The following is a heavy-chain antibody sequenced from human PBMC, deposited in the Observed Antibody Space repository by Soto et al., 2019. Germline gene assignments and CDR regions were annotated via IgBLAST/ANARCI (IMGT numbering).Heavy chain of an antibody. CDR3: AKDRWCNWAHVDY. V-gene: IGHV3-23*01. Sequence: GGSLRLSCAASGFTFSSYAMSWVRQAPGKGLEWVSAISGSGDTTYYADSVKGRFTISRDNSRNTIYLQMNSLRAEDTAVYYCAKDRWCNWAHVDYWGQGTLVTVSS. CDR2: ISGSGDTT. J-gene: IGHJ4*02. D-gene: IGHD1-20*01. CDR1: GFTFSSYA.